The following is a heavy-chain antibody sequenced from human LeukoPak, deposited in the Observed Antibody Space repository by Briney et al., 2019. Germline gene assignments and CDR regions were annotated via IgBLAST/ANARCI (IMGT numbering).Heavy chain of an antibody. V-gene: IGHV3-23*01. CDR1: GFTFSNSA. CDR2: ISGNAGST. D-gene: IGHD6-13*01. CDR3: AKDTSTSWPYYFHY. Sequence: GGSLRLCCAASGFTFSNSAMSWVRQALGKGLEWVSGISGNAGSTYYADSVKGRFTISRDNSKNTLYLQMNSLRADDTAVYFCAKDTSTSWPYYFHYWGQGTLVTVSS. J-gene: IGHJ4*02.